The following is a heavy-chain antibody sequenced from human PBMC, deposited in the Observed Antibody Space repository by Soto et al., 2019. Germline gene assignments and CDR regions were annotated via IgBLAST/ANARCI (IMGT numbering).Heavy chain of an antibody. D-gene: IGHD5-12*01. CDR2: IYYTGST. CDR1: GGSISSYY. V-gene: IGHV4-59*01. J-gene: IGHJ5*02. Sequence: QVQLQESGPRLVKPSESLSLTCSVSGGSISSYYWSWIRRPPGKGLEWIGYIYYTGSTNYNPSLKSRVTISVDTSKNQFSLNLSSLTAADTAVYYCARDGEVASNLHWVDLWGQGTLVTVSS. CDR3: ARDGEVASNLHWVDL.